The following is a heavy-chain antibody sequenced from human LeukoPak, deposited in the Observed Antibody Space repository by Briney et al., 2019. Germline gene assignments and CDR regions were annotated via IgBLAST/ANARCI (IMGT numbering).Heavy chain of an antibody. Sequence: ASVTVSCKASGYTFTSYYMHWVRQAPGQGLEWMGIINPSGGSTSYAQKFQGRVTMTRDTSTSTVYMELSSLRSEDTAVYYCARKYDSSGYYLPPDYWGQGTLVTVSS. J-gene: IGHJ4*02. V-gene: IGHV1-46*01. CDR3: ARKYDSSGYYLPPDY. D-gene: IGHD3-22*01. CDR2: INPSGGST. CDR1: GYTFTSYY.